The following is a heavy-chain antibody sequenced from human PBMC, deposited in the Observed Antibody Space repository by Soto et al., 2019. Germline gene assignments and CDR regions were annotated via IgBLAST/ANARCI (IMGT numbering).Heavy chain of an antibody. Sequence: EVQLVESGGGLVKPGGSLRLSCSFTFNSYSLNWVRQAPGKGLEWVSSISSGSAYIKYADSVKGRFTISGDNANNFLYLQMSSLRVDDTALYYCTRDQGGSYDSWFDPWGQGNLVTVSS. J-gene: IGHJ5*02. D-gene: IGHD1-26*01. CDR1: FTFNSYS. CDR3: TRDQGGSYDSWFDP. V-gene: IGHV3-21*06. CDR2: ISSGSAYI.